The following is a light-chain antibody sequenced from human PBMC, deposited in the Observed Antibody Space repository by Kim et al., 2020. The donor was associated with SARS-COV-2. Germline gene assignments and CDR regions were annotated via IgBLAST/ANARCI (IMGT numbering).Light chain of an antibody. CDR3: QSYDNILGGV. CDR1: NSNIGSGFD. Sequence: QSVLTQPPSVSGAPGQRVTISCTGSNSNIGSGFDVHWYQQLPGTAPKLLLYGNDNRPSGVPDRFSGSRSGTSASLAITGLHPEDEADYHCQSYDNILGGVFGGGTQLTVL. V-gene: IGLV1-40*01. J-gene: IGLJ3*02. CDR2: GND.